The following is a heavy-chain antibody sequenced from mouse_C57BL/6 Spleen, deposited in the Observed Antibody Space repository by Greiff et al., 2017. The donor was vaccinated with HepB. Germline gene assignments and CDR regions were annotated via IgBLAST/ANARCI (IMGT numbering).Heavy chain of an antibody. V-gene: IGHV1-53*01. D-gene: IGHD2-10*01. CDR3: ARGRSYYGNYDWYFDV. Sequence: QVQLQQPGTELVKPGASVKLSCKASGYTFTSYWMHWVKQRPGQGLEWIGNINPSNGGTNYNEKFKSKATLTVDKSSSTAYMQLSSLTSEDSAVYYCARGRSYYGNYDWYFDVWGTGTTVTVSS. J-gene: IGHJ1*03. CDR2: INPSNGGT. CDR1: GYTFTSYW.